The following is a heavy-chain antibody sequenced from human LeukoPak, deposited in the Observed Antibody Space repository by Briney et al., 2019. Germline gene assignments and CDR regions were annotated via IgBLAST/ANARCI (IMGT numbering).Heavy chain of an antibody. CDR2: IIPILGIA. V-gene: IGHV1-69*04. CDR1: GCTFSSYA. CDR3: ARRFDY. J-gene: IGHJ4*02. Sequence: ASVKVSCKASGCTFSSYAISWVRQAPGQGLEWMGRIIPILGIANYAQKFQGRVTITADKATSTAYMELSSLRSEDTVVYYCARRFDYWGQGTLVTVSS.